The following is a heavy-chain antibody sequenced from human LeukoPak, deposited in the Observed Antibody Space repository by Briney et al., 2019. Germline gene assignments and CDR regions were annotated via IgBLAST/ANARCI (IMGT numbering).Heavy chain of an antibody. V-gene: IGHV3-7*01. CDR2: ISPDGSAE. J-gene: IGHJ4*02. Sequence: PGGSLRLSCVASGFAFSSYWMSWVRQAPGKGLELVANISPDGSAEDYVDSVRGRFAISRDNAKRSLYLQMNSLSPEDMAAYYCANQAYSQFDYWGQGTLVSVSS. CDR3: ANQAYSQFDY. CDR1: GFAFSSYW. D-gene: IGHD4-11*01.